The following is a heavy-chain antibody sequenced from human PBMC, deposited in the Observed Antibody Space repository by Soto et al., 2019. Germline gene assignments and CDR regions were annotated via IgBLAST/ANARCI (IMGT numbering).Heavy chain of an antibody. Sequence: VQLVESGGGLVKPGGSLRLSCAASGFTFSNAWMSWVRQAPGKGLEWVGRIKSKTDGGTTDYAAPVKGRFTISRDDSKNTLYLQMNSLKTEDTAVYYCTTDGYSGSYYGWFDPWGQGTLVTVSS. CDR1: GFTFSNAW. CDR3: TTDGYSGSYYGWFDP. D-gene: IGHD1-26*01. V-gene: IGHV3-15*01. J-gene: IGHJ5*02. CDR2: IKSKTDGGTT.